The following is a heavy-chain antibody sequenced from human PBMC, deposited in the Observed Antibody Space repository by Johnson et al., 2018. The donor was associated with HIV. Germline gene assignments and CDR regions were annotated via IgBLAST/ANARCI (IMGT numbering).Heavy chain of an antibody. V-gene: IGHV3-15*01. Sequence: VQLVESGGGLVKPGGSLRLSCAASGFTFSNAWMSWVRQAPGKGLEWVGGIKSKTDGGTTDYAAPVKGRFTISRDDSKNTLYLQMNSLKTEDTAVYYCTTARTYFWGQGTMVTVSS. CDR2: IKSKTDGGTT. CDR3: TTARTYF. D-gene: IGHD2-8*01. J-gene: IGHJ3*01. CDR1: GFTFSNAW.